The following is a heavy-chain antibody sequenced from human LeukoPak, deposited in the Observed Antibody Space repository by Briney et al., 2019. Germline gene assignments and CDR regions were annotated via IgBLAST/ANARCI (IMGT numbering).Heavy chain of an antibody. CDR2: IYYSGST. CDR1: GDSISSTNYY. D-gene: IGHD5-18*01. Sequence: SETLSLTCNVPGDSISSTNYYWGWIRQPPGKGLEWIGDIYYSGSTYYNPSLKSRVTISVDTSKNQFSLHLNSVTAADTAVYYCARRRGYSFAYDYWGQGMLVTVSS. CDR3: ARRRGYSFAYDY. J-gene: IGHJ4*02. V-gene: IGHV4-39*01.